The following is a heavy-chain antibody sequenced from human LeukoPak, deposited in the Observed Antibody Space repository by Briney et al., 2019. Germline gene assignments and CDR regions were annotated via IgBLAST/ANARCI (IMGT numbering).Heavy chain of an antibody. Sequence: SETLSLTCTVSGGSISSSSYYWGWIRQPPGKGLEWIGSIYYSGSTYYNPSLKSRVTISVDTSKNQFSLKLGSVTAADTAVYYCARVTWIQLWSPLDYWGQGTLVTASS. CDR2: IYYSGST. J-gene: IGHJ4*02. CDR1: GGSISSSSYY. V-gene: IGHV4-39*07. D-gene: IGHD5-18*01. CDR3: ARVTWIQLWSPLDY.